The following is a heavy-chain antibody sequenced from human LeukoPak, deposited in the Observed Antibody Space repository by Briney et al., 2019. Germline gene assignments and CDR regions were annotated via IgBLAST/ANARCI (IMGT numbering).Heavy chain of an antibody. CDR3: ARADSTGAFDI. CDR1: GFTFSSYW. J-gene: IGHJ3*02. Sequence: PGGSLRLSCAASGFTFSSYWMTWVRQGPGMGLEWVANIKEDGSEKYYVDSVKGRFTISRDNAKNSLYLQMNSLSAEDTAVYYCARADSTGAFDIWGQGTMVTVS. D-gene: IGHD3-22*01. V-gene: IGHV3-7*01. CDR2: IKEDGSEK.